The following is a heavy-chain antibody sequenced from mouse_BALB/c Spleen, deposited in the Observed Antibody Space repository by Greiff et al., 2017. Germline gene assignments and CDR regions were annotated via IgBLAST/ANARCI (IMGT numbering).Heavy chain of an antibody. V-gene: IGHV1-77*01. CDR2: IYPGSGNT. CDR3: ARGGNMITTSKGDY. Sequence: QVQLKQSGAELARPGASVKLSCKASGYTFTDYYINWVKQRTGQGLEWIGEIYPGSGNTYYNEKFKGKATLTADKSSSTAYMQLSSLTSEDSAVYFCARGGNMITTSKGDYWGQGTTLTVSS. CDR1: GYTFTDYY. D-gene: IGHD2-4*01. J-gene: IGHJ2*01.